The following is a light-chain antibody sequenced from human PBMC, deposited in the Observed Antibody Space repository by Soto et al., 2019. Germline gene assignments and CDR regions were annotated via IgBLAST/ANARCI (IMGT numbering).Light chain of an antibody. V-gene: IGKV1-5*03. CDR1: QSISSW. CDR2: KAS. J-gene: IGKJ3*01. CDR3: QQYNSYFT. Sequence: DIQMTQSPSTLSASVGDRVTITCRASQSISSWLAWYQQKPGKAPKLLIYKASSSESGVPSRFSGNGSGTEFTLTISSLQPDDFATYYRQQYNSYFTFGPGTNVDIK.